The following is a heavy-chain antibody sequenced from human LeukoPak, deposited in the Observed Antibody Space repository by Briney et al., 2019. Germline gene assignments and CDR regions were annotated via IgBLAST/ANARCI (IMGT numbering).Heavy chain of an antibody. CDR1: GYSISSGYY. Sequence: PSETLSLTCAVSGYSISSGYYWGWIRQPPGKGLEWIGSIYHSGSPYYNPSLKSRVTISVDTSKNQFSLKLSSVTAADTAVYYCARHGYYDFWSGYLDYWGQGTLVTVSS. CDR2: IYHSGSP. V-gene: IGHV4-38-2*01. D-gene: IGHD3-3*01. CDR3: ARHGYYDFWSGYLDY. J-gene: IGHJ4*02.